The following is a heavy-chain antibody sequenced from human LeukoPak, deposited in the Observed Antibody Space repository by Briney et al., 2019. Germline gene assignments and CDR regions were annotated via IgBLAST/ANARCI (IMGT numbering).Heavy chain of an antibody. J-gene: IGHJ4*02. Sequence: GGSLRLSCAASGFTFSNAWMNWVRQAPGKGLEWVGRIKSKTDGGTTDYAAPVKGRFTISRDDSKNTLYPQMNSLKTEDTAVYYCTTGDGEINGSGWYLSGFDYWGQGTLVTVSS. CDR3: TTGDGEINGSGWYLSGFDY. CDR2: IKSKTDGGTT. V-gene: IGHV3-15*07. CDR1: GFTFSNAW. D-gene: IGHD6-19*01.